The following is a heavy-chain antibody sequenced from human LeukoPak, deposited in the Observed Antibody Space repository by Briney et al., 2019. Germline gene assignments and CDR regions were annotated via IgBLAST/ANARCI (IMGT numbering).Heavy chain of an antibody. J-gene: IGHJ2*01. Sequence: SETLSLTCTVSGGSISSHYWSWIRQPLGKGLEWIGYIYYSGSTNYNPSLKSRVTMSVDTSKNQFSLKLSSVTAADTAVYYCARGQYHLLYWYFDLWGRGTLVTVSS. D-gene: IGHD2-2*01. CDR2: IYYSGST. CDR3: ARGQYHLLYWYFDL. V-gene: IGHV4-59*11. CDR1: GGSISSHY.